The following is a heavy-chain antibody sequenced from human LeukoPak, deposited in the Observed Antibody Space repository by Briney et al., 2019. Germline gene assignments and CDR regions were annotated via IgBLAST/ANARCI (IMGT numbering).Heavy chain of an antibody. CDR1: GYTFTGYY. D-gene: IGHD3-10*01. CDR3: SRGGGELLWFGELFPFDY. Sequence: ASVKVSCKASGYTFTGYYMHWVRQAPGQGLEWMGRINPNSGGTNYAQKFQGRVTMTRDTSISTAYMELSRLRSDDTALDYWSRGGGELLWFGELFPFDYWGQGTLVTVSS. CDR2: INPNSGGT. J-gene: IGHJ4*02. V-gene: IGHV1-2*06.